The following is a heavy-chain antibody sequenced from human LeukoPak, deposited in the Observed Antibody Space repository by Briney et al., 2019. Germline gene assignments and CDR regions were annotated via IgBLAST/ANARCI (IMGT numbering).Heavy chain of an antibody. D-gene: IGHD1-7*01. V-gene: IGHV4-39*07. CDR1: GGSISSSSYY. CDR2: IYYSGST. Sequence: SETLSLTCTVSGGSISSSSYYWGWIRQPPGKGLEWIGSIYYSGSTYYNPSLKSRVTISVDTSKNQFSLKLSSVTAADTAVYYCARDNWNYLMLDYWGQGTLVTVSS. J-gene: IGHJ4*02. CDR3: ARDNWNYLMLDY.